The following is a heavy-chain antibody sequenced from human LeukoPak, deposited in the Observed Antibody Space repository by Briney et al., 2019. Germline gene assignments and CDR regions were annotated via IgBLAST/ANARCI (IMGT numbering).Heavy chain of an antibody. D-gene: IGHD3-3*01. CDR1: GYSFTSYW. V-gene: IGHV5-51*01. CDR3: ARLYYDFWSGYYESNYFDY. J-gene: IGHJ4*02. CDR2: INPGDSDT. Sequence: GESLKISCKGSGYSFTSYWIGWVRQLPGKGLEWMGIINPGDSDTRYNPSFQGQVTISADKSISTAYLRWSSLKASDTAMYYCARLYYDFWSGYYESNYFDYWGQGTLVTVSS.